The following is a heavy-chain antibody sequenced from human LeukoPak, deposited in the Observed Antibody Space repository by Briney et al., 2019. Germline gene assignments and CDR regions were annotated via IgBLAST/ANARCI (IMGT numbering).Heavy chain of an antibody. Sequence: GTLRLSCAASGFTFSSYGMSWVRQAPGKGLEWVSAISGSGGSTYYADSVKGRFTISRDNSKNTLYLQMNSLRAEDTAVYYCAKVGSYFGLFDYWGQGTLVTVSS. CDR1: GFTFSSYG. J-gene: IGHJ4*02. CDR3: AKVGSYFGLFDY. V-gene: IGHV3-23*01. D-gene: IGHD1-26*01. CDR2: ISGSGGST.